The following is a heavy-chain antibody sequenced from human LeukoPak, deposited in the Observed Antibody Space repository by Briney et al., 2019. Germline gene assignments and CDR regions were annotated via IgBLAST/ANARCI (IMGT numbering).Heavy chain of an antibody. V-gene: IGHV1-69*13. CDR2: IVPMYGTR. D-gene: IGHD4-11*01. CDR3: ARDTSNYYYFDS. CDR1: GGTFSSYG. Sequence: SVKVSCKASGGTFSSYGINWVRQAPGQGLEWMGGIVPMYGTRNYAQKFQGRVIITADESTTTAYMELRSLRSEDTAVYYCARDTSNYYYFDSWGQGTLVTVSS. J-gene: IGHJ4*02.